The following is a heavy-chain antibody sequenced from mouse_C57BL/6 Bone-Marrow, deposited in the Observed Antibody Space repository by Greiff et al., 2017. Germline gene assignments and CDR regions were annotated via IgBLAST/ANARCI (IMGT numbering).Heavy chain of an antibody. CDR2: IYPCSGST. D-gene: IGHD2-3*01. J-gene: IGHJ3*01. V-gene: IGHV1-55*01. CDR1: GYTFTSSW. CDR3: ARGRYDGYFAWFAY. Sequence: QVQLLQPGAELVKPGASVKMSCKASGYTFTSSWITWVQQRPGQGLDWIGVIYPCSGSTNYDEKFTSQATLTVATSSSTAYMQLSSLTSEDSAVYYGARGRYDGYFAWFAYWGQGTLVTVSA.